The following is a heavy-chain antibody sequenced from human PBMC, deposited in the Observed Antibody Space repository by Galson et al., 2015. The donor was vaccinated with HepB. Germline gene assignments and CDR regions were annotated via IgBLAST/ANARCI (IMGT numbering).Heavy chain of an antibody. CDR2: IYSGGST. J-gene: IGHJ3*02. V-gene: IGHV3-66*01. D-gene: IGHD3-10*01. Sequence: SLRLSCAASGFTVSSNYMSWVRQAPGKGLEWVSVIYSGGSTYYADSVKGRFTISRDNSKNTLYLQMNSLRAEDTAVYYCARDLPRPRSVTMVRGVIGAFDIWGQGTMVTVSS. CDR3: ARDLPRPRSVTMVRGVIGAFDI. CDR1: GFTVSSNY.